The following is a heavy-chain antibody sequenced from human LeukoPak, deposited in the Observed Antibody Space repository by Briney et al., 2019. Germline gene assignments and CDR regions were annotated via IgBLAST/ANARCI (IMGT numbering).Heavy chain of an antibody. J-gene: IGHJ4*02. CDR2: INHNRGGK. Sequence: ASVKLSCKASGYTFTGYYMHWVRQAPGKGLEWMGYINHNRGGKNYAQQFQRRVTMTRDTSNRTAHMELSRLSSDNTAVSYCARQGYDFWSNYYFDYWGQGTLVTVSS. CDR3: ARQGYDFWSNYYFDY. V-gene: IGHV1-2*02. CDR1: GYTFTGYY. D-gene: IGHD3-3*01.